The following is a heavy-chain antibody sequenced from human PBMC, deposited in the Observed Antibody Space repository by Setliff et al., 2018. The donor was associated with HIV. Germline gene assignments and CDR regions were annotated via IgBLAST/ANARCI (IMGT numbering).Heavy chain of an antibody. D-gene: IGHD3-3*01. V-gene: IGHV3-43*01. CDR1: GFTFDDYT. CDR2: ISWDGGNT. J-gene: IGHJ6*03. CDR3: ARALETYYDFWSGYYPSYYYMDV. Sequence: GGSLRLSCAASGFTFDDYTMHWVRQAPGKGLEWVSIISWDGGNTYYADSVKGRFTISRDNSKNSLYLQMNSLRTEDTAVYYCARALETYYDFWSGYYPSYYYMDVWGKGTTVTVSS.